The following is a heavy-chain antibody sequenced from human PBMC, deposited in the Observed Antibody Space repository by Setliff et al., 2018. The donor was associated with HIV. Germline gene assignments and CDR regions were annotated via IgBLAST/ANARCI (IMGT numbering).Heavy chain of an antibody. D-gene: IGHD5-12*01. Sequence: SETLSLTCAVSGGSIGIHYWSWIRQPPGKGLEWIGTVYHTGSTIYNPSLQSRVIMSADTSRNQFSLNVNSLTAADTAVYFCARWGDGYNSYDFWGQGTLVTVSS. CDR2: VYHTGST. CDR3: ARWGDGYNSYDF. CDR1: GGSIGIHY. J-gene: IGHJ4*02. V-gene: IGHV4-59*11.